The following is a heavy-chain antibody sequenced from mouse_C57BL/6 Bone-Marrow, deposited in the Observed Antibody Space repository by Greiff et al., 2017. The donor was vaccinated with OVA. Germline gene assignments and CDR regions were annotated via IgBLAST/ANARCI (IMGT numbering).Heavy chain of an antibody. J-gene: IGHJ1*03. Sequence: EVMLVESGPGLAKPSQTLSLTCSVTGYSITSDYWNWIRKFPGNKLEYMGYISYSGSTYYNPSLKSRISITRDTSKNQYYLQLNSVTTEDTATYYCARYPPYYYGSSYDYWYFDVWGTGTTVTVSS. D-gene: IGHD1-1*01. CDR1: GYSITSDY. CDR3: ARYPPYYYGSSYDYWYFDV. V-gene: IGHV3-8*01. CDR2: ISYSGST.